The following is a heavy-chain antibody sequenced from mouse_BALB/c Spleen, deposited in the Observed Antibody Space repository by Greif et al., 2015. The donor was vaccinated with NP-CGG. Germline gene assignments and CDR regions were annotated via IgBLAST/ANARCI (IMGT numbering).Heavy chain of an antibody. CDR3: TRDVYGYDVRGDYFDY. Sequence: EVKVVESGGGLVKPGGSLKLSCAASGFTFSSYTMSWVRQTPEKRLEWVATISSGGSYTYYPDSVKGRFTISRDNAKNTLYLQMSSLKSEDTAMYYCTRDVYGYDVRGDYFDYWGQGTTLTVSS. J-gene: IGHJ2*01. V-gene: IGHV5-6-4*01. CDR1: GFTFSSYT. D-gene: IGHD2-2*01. CDR2: ISSGGSYT.